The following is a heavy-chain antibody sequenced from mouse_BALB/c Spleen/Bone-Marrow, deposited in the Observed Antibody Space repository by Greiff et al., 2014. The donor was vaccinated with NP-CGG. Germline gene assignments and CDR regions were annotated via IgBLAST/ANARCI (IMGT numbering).Heavy chain of an antibody. J-gene: IGHJ2*01. D-gene: IGHD2-3*01. V-gene: IGHV1-4*01. CDR3: ARRDDGYVFFDY. Sequence: VQLQQSGAELARPGASVKMSCRASGYTFTTYTIHWVRQRPGQGLEWIGYINPSSGYTNYIQKFKDKATLTADKSSSTAYMQLSSLTSEDSAVYYCARRDDGYVFFDYWGQGTLSRSPQ. CDR2: INPSSGYT. CDR1: GYTFTTYT.